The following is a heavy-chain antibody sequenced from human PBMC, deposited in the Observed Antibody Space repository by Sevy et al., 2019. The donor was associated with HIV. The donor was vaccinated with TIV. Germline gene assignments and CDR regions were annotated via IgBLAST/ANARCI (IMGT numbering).Heavy chain of an antibody. V-gene: IGHV2-5*02. CDR3: AHRRSKGITITEFDY. D-gene: IGHD3-9*01. CDR1: GFSFSTSGVG. CDR2: IYWDGDT. Sequence: SGPTLVNPTQTLTLTCTFSGFSFSTSGVGVGWIRQPPGKAPEWLAMIYWDGDTRYSPSLMNRLTITKDPSKDQVVLRMANMEPVDTGTYYCAHRRSKGITITEFDYWGQGTLVTVSS. J-gene: IGHJ4*02.